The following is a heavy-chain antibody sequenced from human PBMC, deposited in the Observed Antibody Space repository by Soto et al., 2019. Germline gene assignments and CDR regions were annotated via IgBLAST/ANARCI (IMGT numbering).Heavy chain of an antibody. CDR1: GGSISSSSYY. V-gene: IGHV4-39*01. D-gene: IGHD2-15*01. CDR3: ARQGCSGGSCYSFGQKRNWFDP. Sequence: QLQLQESGPGLVKPSETLSLTCTVSGGSISSSSYYWGWIRQPPGKGLEWIGSIYYSGSTYYNPSLKSRVTISVDTSKNQFSLKLRSVTAADTAVYYCARQGCSGGSCYSFGQKRNWFDPWGQGTLVTVSS. J-gene: IGHJ5*02. CDR2: IYYSGST.